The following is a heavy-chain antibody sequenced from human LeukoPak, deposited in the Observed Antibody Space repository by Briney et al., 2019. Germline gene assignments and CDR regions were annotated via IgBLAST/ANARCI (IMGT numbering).Heavy chain of an antibody. J-gene: IGHJ4*02. CDR3: ARSPTITTFGVAKGSFDY. D-gene: IGHD3-3*01. CDR1: GGSFSGYY. CDR2: INHSGST. V-gene: IGHV4-34*01. Sequence: TSETLSLTCAVYGGSFSGYYWSWIRQPPGKGLEWIGEINHSGSTNYNPSLKSRVTISVDTSKNQFSLKLSSVTAADTAVYYCARSPTITTFGVAKGSFDYWGQGTLVTVSS.